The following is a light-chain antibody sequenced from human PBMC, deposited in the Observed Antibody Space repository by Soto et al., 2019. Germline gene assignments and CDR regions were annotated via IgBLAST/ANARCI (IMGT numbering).Light chain of an antibody. J-gene: IGLJ2*01. CDR3: SSFTNNNTPHVV. Sequence: QSALTQPASVSGSPGQSITISCTGTDSDVGGYNYVSWYQQHPDKAPKLMIYGVYNRPSGVSNRFSGSKSGNTASLTISGLQADDEADYYCSSFTNNNTPHVVFGGGTKLTVL. CDR1: DSDVGGYNY. V-gene: IGLV2-14*01. CDR2: GVY.